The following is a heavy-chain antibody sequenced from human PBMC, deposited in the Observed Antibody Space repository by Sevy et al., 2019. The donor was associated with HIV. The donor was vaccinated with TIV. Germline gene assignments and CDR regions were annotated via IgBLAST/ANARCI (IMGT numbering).Heavy chain of an antibody. CDR3: ARRGTGTSPFDS. J-gene: IGHJ4*02. CDR1: GGSISSGGYY. CDR2: IYYSGST. D-gene: IGHD1-7*01. V-gene: IGHV4-31*03. Sequence: SETLSLTCTVSGGSISSGGYYWTWIRQHPGKGLEWNGYIYYSGSTYYNPSLKTRVTISVDTSKNQFSLKLSSVTAADTAVDYCARRGTGTSPFDSWGQGTLVTVSS.